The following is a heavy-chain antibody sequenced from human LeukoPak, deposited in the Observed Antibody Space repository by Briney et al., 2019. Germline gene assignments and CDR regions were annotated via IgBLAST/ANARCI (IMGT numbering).Heavy chain of an antibody. CDR3: ARGVVVVPAAEPNWFDP. D-gene: IGHD2-2*01. V-gene: IGHV1-3*01. J-gene: IGHJ5*02. Sequence: ASVKVSCKASGYTFTSYAMHWVRQAPGQRLEWMGWINAGNGNTKYSQKFQGRVTITRDTSASTAYMELSSLRSEDTAVYYCARGVVVVPAAEPNWFDPWGQGTLVTVSS. CDR2: INAGNGNT. CDR1: GYTFTSYA.